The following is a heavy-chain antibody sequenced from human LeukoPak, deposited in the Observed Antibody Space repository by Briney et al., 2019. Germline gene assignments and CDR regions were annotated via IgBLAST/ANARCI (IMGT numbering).Heavy chain of an antibody. Sequence: ASVKVSCKASGVTFSTNSFSWVRQAPGQGPEWMGGLMPQYETTFYAQSFQGRVTITADDSTSTLYMELSSLRSEDTAMYYCARGYRLGRQQLYPGPWAKPDNWFDPWGQGTLVTVSS. D-gene: IGHD6-13*01. J-gene: IGHJ5*02. V-gene: IGHV1-69*13. CDR1: GVTFSTNS. CDR2: LMPQYETT. CDR3: ARGYRLGRQQLYPGPWAKPDNWFDP.